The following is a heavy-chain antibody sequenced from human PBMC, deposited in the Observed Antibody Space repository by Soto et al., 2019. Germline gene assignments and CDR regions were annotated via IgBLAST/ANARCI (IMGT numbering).Heavy chain of an antibody. CDR1: GFTFSSYG. CDR3: ARDQDIYYYDSGPKPPLDV. Sequence: PGGSLRLSCAASGFTFSSYGMHWVRQAPGKGLEWVAVIWYDGSNKYYADSVKGRFTISRDNSKNTLYLQMNSLRAEDTAVYYCARDQDIYYYDSGPKPPLDVWGQGTTVTVSS. CDR2: IWYDGSNK. D-gene: IGHD3-22*01. J-gene: IGHJ6*02. V-gene: IGHV3-33*01.